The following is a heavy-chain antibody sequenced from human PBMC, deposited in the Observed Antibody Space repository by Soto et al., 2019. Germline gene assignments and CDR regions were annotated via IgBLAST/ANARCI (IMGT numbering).Heavy chain of an antibody. CDR1: GGTFSSYA. CDR3: ARDRKPRLLWFGDLGRYYYGMEV. D-gene: IGHD3-10*01. Sequence: ASVKVSCKASGGTFSSYAISWVRQAPGQGLEWMGGIIPIFGTAKYSQKFQGRVTITRDTSASTAYMELSSLRSEDTAVYYCARDRKPRLLWFGDLGRYYYGMEVWGQGTTVTVSS. J-gene: IGHJ6*02. V-gene: IGHV1-69*05. CDR2: IIPIFGTA.